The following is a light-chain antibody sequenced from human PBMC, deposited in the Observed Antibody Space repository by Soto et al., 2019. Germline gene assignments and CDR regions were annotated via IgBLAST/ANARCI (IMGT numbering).Light chain of an antibody. V-gene: IGLV2-14*01. CDR3: SSYTSSSTYA. J-gene: IGLJ1*01. Sequence: QSALTQPASVSGSPGQSITISCTGTSSDVGGYNYVSWYQQHPGKAPKLMIYEVSNRPSGVSNRFSGSKSGNTASLTISGLQAEDEADYYCSSYTSSSTYAFGTGTQLTVL. CDR1: SSDVGGYNY. CDR2: EVS.